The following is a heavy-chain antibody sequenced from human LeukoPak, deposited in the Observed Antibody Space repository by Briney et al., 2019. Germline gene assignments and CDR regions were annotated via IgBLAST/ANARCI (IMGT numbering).Heavy chain of an antibody. CDR2: IIPILGIA. D-gene: IGHD2-15*01. CDR1: GGTFSSYA. Sequence: SVKVSCKASGGTFSSYAISWVRQAPGQGLECMGRIIPILGIANYAQKLQGRVTITADKSTSTAYMELSSLRSEDTAVYYCAREGGGTYFDYWGQGTMVTVSS. V-gene: IGHV1-69*04. CDR3: AREGGGTYFDY. J-gene: IGHJ4*02.